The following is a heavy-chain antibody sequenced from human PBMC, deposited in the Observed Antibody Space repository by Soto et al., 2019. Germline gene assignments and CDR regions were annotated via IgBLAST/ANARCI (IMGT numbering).Heavy chain of an antibody. Sequence: QVQLQESGPGLVKPSETLSLTCTVSGGSISSYYWSWIRQPPGKGLERIGYIYYSGSTNYNPSLKSRVTISVDTSKNQFSLKLSSVTAADTAVYYCARGITWAYYFDYWGQGTLVTVSS. CDR2: IYYSGST. V-gene: IGHV4-59*12. D-gene: IGHD3-10*01. J-gene: IGHJ4*02. CDR3: ARGITWAYYFDY. CDR1: GGSISSYY.